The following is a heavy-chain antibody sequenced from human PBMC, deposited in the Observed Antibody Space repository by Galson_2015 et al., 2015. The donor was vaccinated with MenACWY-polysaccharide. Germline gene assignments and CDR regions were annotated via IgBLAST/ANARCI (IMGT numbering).Heavy chain of an antibody. D-gene: IGHD1-7*01. Sequence: LSLTCTVSGGSISRSSPYWGWIRQPPGKGLEWTGTVDYSGNTYYSPSLKSRVTISIDTSRTQFYLNLNSVTAADTAFYYCARAGRTDTVVLDHCWELDSSGQGIPVAV. CDR3: ARAGRTDTVVLDHCWELDS. V-gene: IGHV4-39*07. J-gene: IGHJ5*01. CDR1: GGSISRSSPY. CDR2: VDYSGNT.